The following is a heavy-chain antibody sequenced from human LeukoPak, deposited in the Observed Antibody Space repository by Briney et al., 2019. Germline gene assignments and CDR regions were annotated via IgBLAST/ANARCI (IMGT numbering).Heavy chain of an antibody. CDR1: GFTFTSSA. CDR3: AAGPSGSYPHWHFDL. V-gene: IGHV1-58*02. J-gene: IGHJ2*01. CDR2: IVVGSGNT. D-gene: IGHD1-26*01. Sequence: GTSVKVSCKASGFTFTSSAMQWVRQARGQRLEWIGWIVVGSGNTNYAQKFQERVTITRDMSTSTAYMELSSLRSEDTAVYYCAAGPSGSYPHWHFDLWGRGTLVTVSS.